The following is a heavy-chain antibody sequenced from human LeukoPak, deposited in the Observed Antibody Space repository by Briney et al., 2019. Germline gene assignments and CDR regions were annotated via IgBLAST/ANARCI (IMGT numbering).Heavy chain of an antibody. D-gene: IGHD2-2*01. J-gene: IGHJ6*04. Sequence: KPSETLSLTCAVYGGSFSGYYWSWIRQPPGKGLEWIGEINHSGSTNYNPSLKSRVTISVDTSKNQFSLKLSSVTAADTAVYYCARGGYCSSTSCYVFPSGMDVWGKGTTVTVSS. CDR2: INHSGST. CDR1: GGSFSGYY. CDR3: ARGGYCSSTSCYVFPSGMDV. V-gene: IGHV4-34*01.